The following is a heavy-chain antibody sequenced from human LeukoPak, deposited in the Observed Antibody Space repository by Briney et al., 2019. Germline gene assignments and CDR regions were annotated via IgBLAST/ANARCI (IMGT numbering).Heavy chain of an antibody. CDR3: AARGSSSSGFGYMDV. CDR2: VDPEDGET. V-gene: IGHV1-69-2*01. D-gene: IGHD6-6*01. J-gene: IGHJ6*03. CDR1: GHTFTDYY. Sequence: ASVKISCKVSGHTFTDYYMHWVQQAPGKGLEWMGLVDPEDGETIYAEKFQGRVTITADTSTDTAYMELSSLRSEDTAVYYCAARGSSSSGFGYMDVWGKGTTVTVFS.